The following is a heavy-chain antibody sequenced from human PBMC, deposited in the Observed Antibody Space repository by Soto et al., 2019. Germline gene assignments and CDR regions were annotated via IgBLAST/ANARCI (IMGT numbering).Heavy chain of an antibody. Sequence: PGGSLRLSCAASGFTFSSYGMHWVRQAPGKGLEWVAVISYDGSNKYYADSVKGRFTISRDNSKNTLYLQMNSLRAEDTAVYYCAKGHFQGYPLYYYYYGMDVWGQGTTVTVSS. D-gene: IGHD3-3*02. J-gene: IGHJ6*02. CDR3: AKGHFQGYPLYYYYYGMDV. CDR1: GFTFSSYG. V-gene: IGHV3-30*18. CDR2: ISYDGSNK.